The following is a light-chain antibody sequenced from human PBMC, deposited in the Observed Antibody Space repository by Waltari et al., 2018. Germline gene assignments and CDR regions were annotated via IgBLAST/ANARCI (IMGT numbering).Light chain of an antibody. V-gene: IGKV3-20*01. CDR2: EAS. Sequence: EIVLTQSPASLSLSPGDRATFSCRASQRVGRTLAWYQQRPGQAPRLLIYEASSRATGIPDRFSGSGSGTDFSLTISRLEPEDFAVYYCQKYGTRPATFGQGTKVEVK. J-gene: IGKJ1*01. CDR1: QRVGRT. CDR3: QKYGTRPAT.